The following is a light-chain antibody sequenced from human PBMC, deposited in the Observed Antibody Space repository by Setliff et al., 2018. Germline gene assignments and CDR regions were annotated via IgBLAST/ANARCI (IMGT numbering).Light chain of an antibody. Sequence: QSALTQPASVSGSPGQSITTACTVTSSDVGGYNYVSWYQQHPGKAPKLMIYEVSNRPSGVSNRFSGSKSGNTASLTISGLQAEDEADYYCSSYTSSRTDLFGTGTKVTVL. V-gene: IGLV2-14*01. J-gene: IGLJ1*01. CDR3: SSYTSSRTDL. CDR2: EVS. CDR1: SSDVGGYNY.